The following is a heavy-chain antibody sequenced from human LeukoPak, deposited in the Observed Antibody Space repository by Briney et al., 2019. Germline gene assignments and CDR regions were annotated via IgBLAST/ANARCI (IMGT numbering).Heavy chain of an antibody. Sequence: SETLSLTCTVSGGSISSYYWSWIRQPPGKGLEWIGEINHSGSTNYNPSLKSRVTISVDTSKNQFSLKLSSVTAADTAVYYCARREYSSGWYDHYFDYWGQGTLVTVSS. J-gene: IGHJ4*02. CDR3: ARREYSSGWYDHYFDY. D-gene: IGHD6-19*01. V-gene: IGHV4-34*01. CDR1: GGSISSYY. CDR2: INHSGST.